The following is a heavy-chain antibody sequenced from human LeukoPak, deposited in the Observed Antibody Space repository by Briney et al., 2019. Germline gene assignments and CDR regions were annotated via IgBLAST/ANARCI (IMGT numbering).Heavy chain of an antibody. J-gene: IGHJ4*02. Sequence: GRSLRLSCAASGFTFSSYGMHWVRQAPGKGLEWVAVIWYDGSNKYYADSVKGRFTISRDNSKNTLYLQMNSLRAEDTAVYYCAKSPDPSGSYYDYWGRGTLVTVSS. CDR3: AKSPDPSGSYYDY. D-gene: IGHD1-26*01. CDR1: GFTFSSYG. CDR2: IWYDGSNK. V-gene: IGHV3-33*06.